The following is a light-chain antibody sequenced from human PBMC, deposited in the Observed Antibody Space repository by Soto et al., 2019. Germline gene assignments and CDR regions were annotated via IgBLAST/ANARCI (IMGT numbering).Light chain of an antibody. CDR3: SSSTGSSTV. Sequence: QSVLTQPASVSGSPGQSITISCTGTSSDIGGYNYVSWYQQHPGKAPKLMIYEVSNRPSGVSNRFSGSKSGNTASLTISGLQAEDEADYHCSSSTGSSTVFGGGTKLTVL. CDR2: EVS. J-gene: IGLJ2*01. CDR1: SSDIGGYNY. V-gene: IGLV2-14*01.